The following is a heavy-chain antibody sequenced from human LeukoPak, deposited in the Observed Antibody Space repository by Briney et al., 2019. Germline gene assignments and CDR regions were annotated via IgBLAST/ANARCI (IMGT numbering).Heavy chain of an antibody. D-gene: IGHD3-10*01. J-gene: IGHJ6*02. Sequence: ASVKVSFKAPGYTFISYGISWVRQAPGQGLEWMGWISAYNGNTNYAQKLQGRVTMTTDTSTSTAYMELRSLRSDDTAVYYCARPTRMVRGVITNYYYGMDVWGQGTTVTVSS. V-gene: IGHV1-18*01. CDR1: GYTFISYG. CDR3: ARPTRMVRGVITNYYYGMDV. CDR2: ISAYNGNT.